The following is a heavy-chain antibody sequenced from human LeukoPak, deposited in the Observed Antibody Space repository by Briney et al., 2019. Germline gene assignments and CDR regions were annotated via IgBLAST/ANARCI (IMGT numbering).Heavy chain of an antibody. D-gene: IGHD1-1*01. V-gene: IGHV3-23*01. CDR2: ISGSGGST. CDR3: AKYHYNWNDVCYFGY. Sequence: GGSLRLSCAASGFTFSSYAMSWVRQAPGKGLEWVSAISGSGGSTYYADSVKGRFTISRDNSKNTLYLQMNSLRAEDTAVYYCAKYHYNWNDVCYFGYWGQGTLVTVSS. J-gene: IGHJ4*02. CDR1: GFTFSSYA.